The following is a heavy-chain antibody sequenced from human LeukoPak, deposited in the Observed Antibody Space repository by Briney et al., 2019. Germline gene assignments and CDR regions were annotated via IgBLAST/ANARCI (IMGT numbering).Heavy chain of an antibody. D-gene: IGHD5-18*01. CDR3: ARNHTHEGYGYYFDY. V-gene: IGHV4-39*01. Sequence: SETLSLTCTVSGDSFSSSISYWGWIRQPPGKGLEWLGSIYYSGSTHYNPSLKSRVIISVDTSKNQFSLRLSSVTAADTAVYYCARNHTHEGYGYYFDYWGQGTLITVSS. CDR1: GDSFSSSISY. J-gene: IGHJ4*02. CDR2: IYYSGST.